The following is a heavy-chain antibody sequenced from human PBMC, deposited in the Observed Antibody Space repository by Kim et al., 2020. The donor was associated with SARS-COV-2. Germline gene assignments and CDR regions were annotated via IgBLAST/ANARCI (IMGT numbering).Heavy chain of an antibody. CDR3: ARHRVFRGRPNWFDP. D-gene: IGHD3-10*01. CDR1: GGSISSSSYY. Sequence: SETLSLTCTVSGGSISSSSYYWGWIRQPPGKGLEWIGSIYYSGSTYYNPSLKSRVTISVDTSKNQFSLKLSSVTAADTAVYYCARHRVFRGRPNWFDPWGQGTLVTVSS. J-gene: IGHJ5*02. V-gene: IGHV4-39*01. CDR2: IYYSGST.